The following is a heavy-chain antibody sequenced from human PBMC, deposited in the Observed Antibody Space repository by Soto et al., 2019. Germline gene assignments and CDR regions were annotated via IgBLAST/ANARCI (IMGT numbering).Heavy chain of an antibody. J-gene: IGHJ4*02. D-gene: IGHD3-10*01. CDR2: IWYDGSNK. V-gene: IGHV3-33*01. Sequence: GGSLRLSCAASGFTFSSYGMHWVRQAPGKGLEWVAVIWYDGSNKYYADSVKGRFTISRDNSKNTLYLQMNSLRAEDTAVYYCARAGGSGSYWGGGPYYFDYWGQGTLVTVSS. CDR1: GFTFSSYG. CDR3: ARAGGSGSYWGGGPYYFDY.